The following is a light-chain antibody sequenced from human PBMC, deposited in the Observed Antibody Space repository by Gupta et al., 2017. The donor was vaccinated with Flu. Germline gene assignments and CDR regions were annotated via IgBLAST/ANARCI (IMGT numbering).Light chain of an antibody. CDR2: DAS. CDR1: QSVSSY. CDR3: QQRSNWLGT. J-gene: IGKJ1*01. Sequence: PATLSLSPGERATLSCRASQSVSSYLAWYQQKPGQAPRLLIYDASNRATGIPARFSGSGSGTDFTLTISSLEPEDFAVYYCQQRSNWLGTFGQGTKVEIK. V-gene: IGKV3-11*01.